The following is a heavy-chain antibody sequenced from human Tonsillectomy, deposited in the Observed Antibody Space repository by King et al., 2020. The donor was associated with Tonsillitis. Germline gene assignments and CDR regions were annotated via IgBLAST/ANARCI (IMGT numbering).Heavy chain of an antibody. CDR2: INPHSGGT. Sequence: QLVQSGAEAKKPGASVKVSCKASGYTFTGYFMHWVRQAPGQGLEWMGWINPHSGGTNYAQNFQGRVTMTRDTSSSTVYMELISLRSDDTAVYFCARDRGSGWYGYWGQGTLVTVSS. CDR1: GYTFTGYF. J-gene: IGHJ4*02. CDR3: ARDRGSGWYGY. D-gene: IGHD6-19*01. V-gene: IGHV1-2*02.